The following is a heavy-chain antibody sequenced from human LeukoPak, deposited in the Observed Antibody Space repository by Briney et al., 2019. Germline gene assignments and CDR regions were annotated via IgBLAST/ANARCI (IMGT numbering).Heavy chain of an antibody. Sequence: ASVKVSRKASGGTFSSYAISWVRQAPGQGLEWMGGIIPIFGTANYAQKFQGRVTITTDESTSTAYMELSSLRSEDTAVYYCARAQKGVLWFGEPSYYMDVWGKGTTVTVSS. CDR3: ARAQKGVLWFGEPSYYMDV. CDR1: GGTFSSYA. D-gene: IGHD3-10*01. CDR2: IIPIFGTA. V-gene: IGHV1-69*05. J-gene: IGHJ6*03.